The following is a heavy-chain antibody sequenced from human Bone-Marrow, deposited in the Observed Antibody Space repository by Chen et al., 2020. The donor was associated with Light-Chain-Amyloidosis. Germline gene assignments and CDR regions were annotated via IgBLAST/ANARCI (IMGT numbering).Heavy chain of an antibody. V-gene: IGHV3-53*01. CDR3: ARDDYDSPEVVHGMGV. D-gene: IGHD3-22*01. J-gene: IGHJ6*02. CDR1: GFTVSSKY. CDR2: LDVSSSI. Sequence: EVQLVESGGGLIQPGGSLRLSCAASGFTVSSKYMIWVRQAPGKGLEWVSVLDVSSSIYGAGCVKGRMTISRDNSKNIEYLQMSGLRTEDTAVYYCARDDYDSPEVVHGMGVWGQGTTVTF.